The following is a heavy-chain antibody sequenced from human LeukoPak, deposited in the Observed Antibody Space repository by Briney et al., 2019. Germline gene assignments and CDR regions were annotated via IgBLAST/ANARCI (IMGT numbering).Heavy chain of an antibody. CDR1: GFAFRTYG. D-gene: IGHD3-10*01. V-gene: IGHV3-30*03. Sequence: PGRSLRLSCAASGFAFRTYGMHWVRQAPGKGLEWVAVISYDGSEKHNADSVKGRFTISRDNSKNMLYLEMNSLRAEDTAVYYCATGAEMDRGVIINGHLDYWGQGTLVTASS. CDR3: ATGAEMDRGVIINGHLDY. J-gene: IGHJ4*02. CDR2: ISYDGSEK.